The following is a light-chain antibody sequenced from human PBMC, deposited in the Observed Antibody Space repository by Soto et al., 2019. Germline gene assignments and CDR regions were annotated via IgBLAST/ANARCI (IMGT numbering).Light chain of an antibody. V-gene: IGKV1-5*01. Sequence: DIQMTQSPSTVSASVGDRVTITCRASQSISSFVAWYQQKPGKAPKLLIYDASSLESGVPSTFSGSGSGTEFNLTISSLQPDDFATYYCQQYNSYPWTFGQGTMADIK. CDR3: QQYNSYPWT. J-gene: IGKJ1*01. CDR2: DAS. CDR1: QSISSF.